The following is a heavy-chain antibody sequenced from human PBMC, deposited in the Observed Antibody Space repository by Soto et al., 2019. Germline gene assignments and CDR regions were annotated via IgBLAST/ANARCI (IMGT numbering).Heavy chain of an antibody. CDR3: ARGRYGMDV. J-gene: IGHJ6*02. V-gene: IGHV3-30-3*01. CDR2: ISYDGSNK. CDR1: GFTFSSYA. Sequence: GGSLRLSCAASGFTFSSYAMHWVRQAPGKGLEWVAVISYDGSNKYYADSAKGRFTISRDNSKNTLYLQMNSLRAEDTAVYYCARGRYGMDVWGQGTTVTVS.